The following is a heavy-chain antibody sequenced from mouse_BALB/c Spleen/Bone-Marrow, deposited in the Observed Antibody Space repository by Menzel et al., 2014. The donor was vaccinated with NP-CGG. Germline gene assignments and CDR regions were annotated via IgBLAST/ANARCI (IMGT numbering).Heavy chain of an antibody. J-gene: IGHJ3*01. CDR3: ARGFITTVVPFAY. CDR2: ISYDGSN. CDR1: GYSITSGYY. V-gene: IGHV3-6*01. Sequence: EVKLLESGPGLVKPSQSLSLPCSVTGYSITSGYYCNWIRQFPGNKLEWMGYISYDGSNNHNPSLKNRISITRDTSKNQFFLKLNSVTTEDTATYYCARGFITTVVPFAYWGQGTLVTVSA. D-gene: IGHD1-1*01.